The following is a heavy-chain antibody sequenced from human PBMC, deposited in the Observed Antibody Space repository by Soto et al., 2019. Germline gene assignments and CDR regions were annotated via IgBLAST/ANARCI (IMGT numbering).Heavy chain of an antibody. CDR1: GFTFSSYG. CDR3: AKDKVPVVVTAPLDY. J-gene: IGHJ4*02. D-gene: IGHD2-21*02. CDR2: ISYDGSNK. V-gene: IGHV3-30*18. Sequence: PGASLRLSCATSGFTFSSYGMHRVRQAPGKGLEWVAVISYDGSNKYYADSVKGRFTISRDNSKNTLYLQMNSLRAEDTAVYYCAKDKVPVVVTAPLDYWGQGT.